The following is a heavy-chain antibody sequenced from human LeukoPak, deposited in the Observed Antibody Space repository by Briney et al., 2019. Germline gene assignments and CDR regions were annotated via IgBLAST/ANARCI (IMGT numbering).Heavy chain of an antibody. J-gene: IGHJ4*02. Sequence: GASVKVSCKASGYTFTSYYMHWVRQAPGQGLEWMGIINPSGGSTSYAQKFQGRVTMTRDTSTSTAYMELRSLRSDDTAVYYCARGGGSSSSGPYFDYWGQGTLVTVSS. CDR3: ARGGGSSSSGPYFDY. V-gene: IGHV1-46*01. CDR1: GYTFTSYY. D-gene: IGHD6-6*01. CDR2: INPSGGST.